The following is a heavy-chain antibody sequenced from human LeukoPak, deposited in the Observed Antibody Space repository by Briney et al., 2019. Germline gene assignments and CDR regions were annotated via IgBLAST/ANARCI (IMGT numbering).Heavy chain of an antibody. J-gene: IGHJ6*02. CDR1: GGTFCSYA. V-gene: IGHV1-69*04. CDR3: ARDEDDFWSGYSDYYYGMDV. CDR2: IIPILGIA. D-gene: IGHD3-3*01. Sequence: SVKVSCKASGGTFCSYAISWVRQAPGQGLEWMGRIIPILGIANYAQKFQGRVTITADKSTSTAYMELSSLRSEDTAVYYCARDEDDFWSGYSDYYYGMDVWGQGTTVTVSS.